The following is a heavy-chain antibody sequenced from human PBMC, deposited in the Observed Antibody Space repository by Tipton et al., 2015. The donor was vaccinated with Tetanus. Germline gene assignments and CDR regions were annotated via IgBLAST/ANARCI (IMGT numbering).Heavy chain of an antibody. D-gene: IGHD6-6*01. J-gene: IGHJ4*02. CDR1: GGSISSYY. V-gene: IGHV4-31*03. CDR2: IYYTGNT. CDR3: ARRSVSARFDD. Sequence: TLSLTCTVSGGSISSYYWSWIRQHPVKGLEWIGYIYYTGNTYYNPSLKSRLTISVDTSKNQFSLKLNSVTAADTAVYYCARRSVSARFDDWGQGAQVTVSS.